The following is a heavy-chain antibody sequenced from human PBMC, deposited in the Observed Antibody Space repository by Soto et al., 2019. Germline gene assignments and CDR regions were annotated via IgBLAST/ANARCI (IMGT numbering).Heavy chain of an antibody. D-gene: IGHD6-13*01. CDR3: AKTEQPDYYYYGMDV. V-gene: IGHV3-30*18. Sequence: PGGSLRLGCAASVFNFSSYDMHWVRQAPGKGLERVAVISYDXSKTYYEDCVNGRFTISRENAKNTLYIQMNSLRAEDTDVYYCAKTEQPDYYYYGMDVWGQGATVTVSS. CDR1: VFNFSSYD. CDR2: ISYDXSKT. J-gene: IGHJ6*02.